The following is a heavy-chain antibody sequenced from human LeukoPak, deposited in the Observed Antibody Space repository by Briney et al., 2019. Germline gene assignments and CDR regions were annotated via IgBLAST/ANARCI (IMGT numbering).Heavy chain of an antibody. Sequence: ASVKVSCKASGYTFTSYGISWVRQAPGQGLEWMGWISAYNGNTNYAQKLQGRVTMTTDTSTSTAYMELRSLRSDDTAVYYCARGTGYYDSSGYYLDFDYWGQGILVTVSS. CDR1: GYTFTSYG. CDR3: ARGTGYYDSSGYYLDFDY. V-gene: IGHV1-18*01. CDR2: ISAYNGNT. D-gene: IGHD3-22*01. J-gene: IGHJ4*02.